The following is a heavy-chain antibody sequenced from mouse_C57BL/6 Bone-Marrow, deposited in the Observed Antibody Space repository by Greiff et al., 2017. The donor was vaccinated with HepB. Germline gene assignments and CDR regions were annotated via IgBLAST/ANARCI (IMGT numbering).Heavy chain of an antibody. Sequence: QVQLQQSGPGLVKPSQSLFLTCSITGFPITSGYYWIWIRQSPGKPLEWMGYITHSGETFYNPSLQSPISITRETSKNQFFLQLNSVTTEDTAMYYCAGDNPITTVVPDYWGQGTTLTVSS. D-gene: IGHD1-1*01. J-gene: IGHJ2*01. CDR1: GFPITSGYY. CDR3: AGDNPITTVVPDY. CDR2: ITHSGET. V-gene: IGHV12-3*01.